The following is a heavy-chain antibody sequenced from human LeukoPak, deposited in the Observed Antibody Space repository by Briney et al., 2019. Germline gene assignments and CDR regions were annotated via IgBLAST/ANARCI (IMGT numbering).Heavy chain of an antibody. Sequence: PSETLSLTCTVSGGSISSSSSYWGWIRQPPGKGLEWIGEINHSGSTNYNPSLKSRVTISVDTSKNQFSLKLSSVTAADTAVYYCARGKRSWYTSDYFDYWGQGTLVTVSS. CDR1: GGSISSSSSY. V-gene: IGHV4-39*07. CDR3: ARGKRSWYTSDYFDY. J-gene: IGHJ4*02. CDR2: INHSGST. D-gene: IGHD6-13*01.